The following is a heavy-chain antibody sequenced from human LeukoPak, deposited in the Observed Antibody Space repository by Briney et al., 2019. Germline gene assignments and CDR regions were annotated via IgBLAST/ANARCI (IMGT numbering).Heavy chain of an antibody. J-gene: IGHJ4*02. Sequence: GGSLRLSCAASGFTFSNYGMHWVRQAPGKGLEWVGVIWYDGSNNYHADSVKGRFTISRDNSKNTLYLQMNSLRAEDTAVYYCAKAEGYDILTGLDYWGQGTLVTVSS. CDR1: GFTFSNYG. CDR2: IWYDGSNN. V-gene: IGHV3-33*06. D-gene: IGHD3-9*01. CDR3: AKAEGYDILTGLDY.